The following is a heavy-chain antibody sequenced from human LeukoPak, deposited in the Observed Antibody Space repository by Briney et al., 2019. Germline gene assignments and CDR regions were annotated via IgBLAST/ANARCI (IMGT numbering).Heavy chain of an antibody. Sequence: GRSLRLSCAASGFTFSSYGMHWVRQAPGKGLEWLSGISGFTTYYADSVKGRFTISRDNSKNTLYLEMNSLRAEDTAVYYCAKDGNYNYGQTFDYWGQGTLVTVSS. CDR1: GFTFSSYG. V-gene: IGHV3-23*01. J-gene: IGHJ4*02. D-gene: IGHD5-18*01. CDR3: AKDGNYNYGQTFDY. CDR2: ISGFTT.